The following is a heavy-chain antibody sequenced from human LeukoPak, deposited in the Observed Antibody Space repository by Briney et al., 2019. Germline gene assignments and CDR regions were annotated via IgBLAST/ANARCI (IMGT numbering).Heavy chain of an antibody. CDR3: ARTTQCYYYDFWSGYCPTIFDY. V-gene: IGHV4-34*01. Sequence: PSETLSLTCAVYGGSFSGYYWSWIRQPPGKGLEWIGEINHSGSTNYNPSLKSRVTISVDTSKNQFSLKLSSVTAADTAVYYCARTTQCYYYDFWSGYCPTIFDYWGQGTLVTVSS. D-gene: IGHD3-3*01. CDR1: GGSFSGYY. CDR2: INHSGST. J-gene: IGHJ4*02.